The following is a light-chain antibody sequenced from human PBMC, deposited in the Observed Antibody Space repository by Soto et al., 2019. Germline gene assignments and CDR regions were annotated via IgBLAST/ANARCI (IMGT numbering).Light chain of an antibody. CDR1: QSVSSSY. CDR3: QQYGSSPPIT. V-gene: IGKV3-20*01. J-gene: IGKJ5*01. CDR2: GAS. Sequence: EIVMTQSPATLSVVPGERATLSCRASQSVSSSYLAWYQQKPGQAPRLLIYGASSRATGIPDRFSGSGSGTDFTLTISRLEPEDFAVYYCQQYGSSPPITFGQGTRLEIK.